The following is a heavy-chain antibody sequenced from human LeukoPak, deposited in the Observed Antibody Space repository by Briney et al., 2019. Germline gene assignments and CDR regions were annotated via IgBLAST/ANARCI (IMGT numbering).Heavy chain of an antibody. V-gene: IGHV1-46*01. D-gene: IGHD2-21*02. CDR3: ARDGGLAYCGGDCLNWFDP. CDR1: GYTFTSYY. Sequence: ASVKVSCKASGYTFTSYYMHRVRQAPGQGLEWMGIINPSGGSTSYAQKFQGRVTMTRDTSTSTVYMELSSLRSEDTAVYYCARDGGLAYCGGDCLNWFDPWGQGTLVTVSS. CDR2: INPSGGST. J-gene: IGHJ5*02.